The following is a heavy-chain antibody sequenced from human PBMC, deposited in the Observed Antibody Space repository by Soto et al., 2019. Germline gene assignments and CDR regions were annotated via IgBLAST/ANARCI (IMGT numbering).Heavy chain of an antibody. D-gene: IGHD1-26*01. CDR1: GGSISNYY. CDR2: IYYIGST. CDR3: ARGVMEASRPXFDP. J-gene: IGHJ5*02. V-gene: IGHV4-59*01. Sequence: PSETQSVTCTVCGGSISNYYGCWSRQPPGKGLECIGYIYYIGSTSYNPSLKSRVTISVDTFKNQFSLKLTSVTAADTAVYYCARGVMEASRPXFDPWGQGTLVTVS.